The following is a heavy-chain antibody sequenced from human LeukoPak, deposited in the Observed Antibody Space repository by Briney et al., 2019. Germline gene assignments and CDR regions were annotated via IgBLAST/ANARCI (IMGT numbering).Heavy chain of an antibody. J-gene: IGHJ4*02. V-gene: IGHV4-39*01. CDR2: IYFSGST. D-gene: IGHD3-3*01. CDR3: ARLGAGPTYYDFWSGYSSFYFDY. Sequence: SETLSLTCTVSGASIRRGTDYWVRVRQPPGKQLEWIGSIYFSGSTHYNPSLKSRLTMSVDTANNQFSLKLSSVTAADTAVYYCARLGAGPTYYDFWSGYSSFYFDYWGQGTLVTVSS. CDR1: GASIRRGTDY.